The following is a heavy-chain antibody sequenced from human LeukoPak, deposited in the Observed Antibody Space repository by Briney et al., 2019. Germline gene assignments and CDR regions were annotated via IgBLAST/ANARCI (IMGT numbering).Heavy chain of an antibody. CDR1: GYTFTSYY. Sequence: GASVTVSCTASGYTFTSYYMHWVRQAPGQGLEWMGVINPSGGSTSCAQKFQGRVTMTRDTSTSTVYMELSSLRSEDTAVYYCAREGSSNSDRRYYFDYWGQGTLVTVSS. J-gene: IGHJ4*02. V-gene: IGHV1-46*01. CDR3: AREGSSNSDRRYYFDY. CDR2: INPSGGST. D-gene: IGHD4-11*01.